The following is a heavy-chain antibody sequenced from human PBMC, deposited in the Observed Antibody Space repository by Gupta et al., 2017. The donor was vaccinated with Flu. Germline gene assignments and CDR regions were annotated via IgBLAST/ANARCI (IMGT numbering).Heavy chain of an antibody. V-gene: IGHV4-61*09. CDR2: VDASGNT. CDR1: GASVSSGSSY. Sequence: GASVSSGSSYWTWIRQPAGKGLEWIGHVDASGNTKYNPSLKSRVNVSVDTSKNEFSLKLSSVTAADTAICYGAREQNTYSNWIDPWGQGTLVTVSS. D-gene: IGHD5-12*01. J-gene: IGHJ5*02. CDR3: AREQNTYSNWIDP.